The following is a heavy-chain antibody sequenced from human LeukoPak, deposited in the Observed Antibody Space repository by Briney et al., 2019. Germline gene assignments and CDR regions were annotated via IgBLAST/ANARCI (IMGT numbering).Heavy chain of an antibody. J-gene: IGHJ3*02. CDR2: INHSGST. D-gene: IGHD3-22*01. V-gene: IGHV4-34*01. CDR3: AKRLRGQADSSGYYYAVRAFDI. Sequence: NPSETLSLTCAVYGGSFSGYYWSWIRQPPGKGLEWIGEINHSGSTNYNPSLKSRVTISVDTSKNQFSLKLSSVTAADTAVYYCAKRLRGQADSSGYYYAVRAFDIWGQGTMVTVSS. CDR1: GGSFSGYY.